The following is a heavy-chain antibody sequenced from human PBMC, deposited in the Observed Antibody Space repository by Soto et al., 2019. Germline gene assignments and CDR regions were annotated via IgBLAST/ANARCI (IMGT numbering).Heavy chain of an antibody. CDR2: INPSGGST. V-gene: IGHV1-46*01. CDR1: GYTFTSYY. Sequence: ASVKVSCKASGYTFTSYYMHWVRQAPGQGLEWMGIINPSGGSTSYAQKFQGRVTMTRDTSTSTVYMELSSLRSEDTAVYYCARSPEPQVATSWFDPWGQGTLVTVSS. J-gene: IGHJ5*02. D-gene: IGHD5-12*01. CDR3: ARSPEPQVATSWFDP.